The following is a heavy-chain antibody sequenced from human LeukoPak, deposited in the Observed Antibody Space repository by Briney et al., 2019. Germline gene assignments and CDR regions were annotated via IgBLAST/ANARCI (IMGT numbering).Heavy chain of an antibody. Sequence: GGSLRLSCTASGFTFGDYAMSWVRQAPGKGLEWVGFIRSKAYGGTTEYAASVKGRFTISRDDSKSIAYLQMNSLKTEDTAVYYCTRDLREPGGLVLRYFDWLLPNDYWGQGTLVTVSS. D-gene: IGHD3-9*01. CDR3: TRDLREPGGLVLRYFDWLLPNDY. CDR2: IRSKAYGGTT. J-gene: IGHJ4*02. CDR1: GFTFGDYA. V-gene: IGHV3-49*04.